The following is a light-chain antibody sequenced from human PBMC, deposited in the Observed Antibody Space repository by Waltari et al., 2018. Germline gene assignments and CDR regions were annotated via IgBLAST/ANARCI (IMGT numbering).Light chain of an antibody. J-gene: IGKJ4*01. CDR2: AAS. CDR1: QAPSNY. CDR3: QHLDNYPT. V-gene: IGKV1-9*01. Sequence: IQLPQSPSSLSASVGDTVPITCRASQAPSNYLAWYQQNPGKAPRLLIYAASTLQSGVPPRFSGSDSGTAFTLTISGLQPEDFATYFCQHLDNYPTFGGGTRVENK.